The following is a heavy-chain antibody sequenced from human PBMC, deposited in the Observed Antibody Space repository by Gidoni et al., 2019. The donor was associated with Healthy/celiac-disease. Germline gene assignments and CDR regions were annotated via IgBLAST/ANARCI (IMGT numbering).Heavy chain of an antibody. CDR1: GFTFSSYS. Sequence: EVQLVKSGGGLVQPGGSLRLPCAAYGFTFSSYSLNWVRQAPGKGLEWVSYISSSSTIYYADSVKGRFTISRDNAKNSLYLQMNSLRAEDTAVYYCARSHEYSSSSDGFDIWGQGTMVTVSS. CDR3: ARSHEYSSSSDGFDI. CDR2: ISSSSTI. J-gene: IGHJ3*02. V-gene: IGHV3-48*04. D-gene: IGHD6-6*01.